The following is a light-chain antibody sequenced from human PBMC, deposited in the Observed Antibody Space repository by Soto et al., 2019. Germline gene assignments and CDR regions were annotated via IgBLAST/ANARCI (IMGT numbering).Light chain of an antibody. J-gene: IGKJ4*01. CDR3: QQRSNWPLT. CDR2: DAS. V-gene: IGKV3-11*01. Sequence: EIVLTQSPATLSLSPGERAPLSCRASQSVSSYLAWYQQKPGQAPRLLIYDASNRATGIPARFSGSGSGTDFTLTISSLEPEDFAVYYCQQRSNWPLTFGRGTKVDIK. CDR1: QSVSSY.